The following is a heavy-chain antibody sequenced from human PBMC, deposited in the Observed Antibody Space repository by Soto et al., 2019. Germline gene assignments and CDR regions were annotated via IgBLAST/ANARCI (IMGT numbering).Heavy chain of an antibody. CDR3: ARVAY. CDR1: VVTFSVFS. CDR2: ISSASSET. V-gene: IGHV3-21*04. J-gene: IGHJ4*02. Sequence: PWGSLRLCWEASVVTFSVFSRNWVRQVPVKGLEWVASISSASSETWYADSVKGRFIISRDNAQNSLFLQMNTLRPEDSAIYYCARVAYWGPGTQVTVSS.